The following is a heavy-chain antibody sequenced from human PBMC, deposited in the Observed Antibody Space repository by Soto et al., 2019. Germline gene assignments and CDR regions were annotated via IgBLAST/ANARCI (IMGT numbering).Heavy chain of an antibody. CDR3: ARDTGGDWGDAFDI. Sequence: QVQLVQSGAEVKKPGSSVKVSCKASGGTFSSYTISWVRQAPGQGLEWMGRIIPILGIANYAQKFQGRVTXXAXKXXSTAYMELSSLRSEDTAVYYCARDTGGDWGDAFDIWGQGTMVTVSS. J-gene: IGHJ3*02. CDR2: IIPILGIA. CDR1: GGTFSSYT. V-gene: IGHV1-69*08. D-gene: IGHD2-21*02.